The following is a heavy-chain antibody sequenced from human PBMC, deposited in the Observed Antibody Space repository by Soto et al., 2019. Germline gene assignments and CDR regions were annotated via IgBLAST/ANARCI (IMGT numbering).Heavy chain of an antibody. V-gene: IGHV1-24*01. J-gene: IGHJ6*02. CDR3: ATGYCGGDCQSLYYYYYGMDV. CDR1: GGTFSSYA. CDR2: FDPEDGET. D-gene: IGHD2-21*02. Sequence: ASVKVSCKASGGTFSSYAISWVRQAPGQGLEWMGGFDPEDGETIYAQKFQGRVTMTEDTSTDTAYMELSSLRSEDTAVYYCATGYCGGDCQSLYYYYYGMDVWGQGTTVTVSS.